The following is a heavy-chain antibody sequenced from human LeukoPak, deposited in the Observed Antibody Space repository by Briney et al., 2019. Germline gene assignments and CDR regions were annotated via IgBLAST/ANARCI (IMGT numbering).Heavy chain of an antibody. D-gene: IGHD1-20*01. J-gene: IGHJ5*02. CDR3: ARHRSITGLMGGWFDP. CDR2: IYYSGST. Sequence: SETLSLTCTVSGGSISSYYWSWIRQPPGKGLEWIGSIYYSGSTYYNPSLKSRVTISVDTSKNQFSLKLSSVTAADTAVYYCARHRSITGLMGGWFDPWGQGTLVTVSS. CDR1: GGSISSYY. V-gene: IGHV4-59*05.